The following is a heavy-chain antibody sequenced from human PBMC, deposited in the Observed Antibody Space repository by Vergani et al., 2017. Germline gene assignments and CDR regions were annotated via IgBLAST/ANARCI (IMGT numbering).Heavy chain of an antibody. D-gene: IGHD3-3*01. Sequence: QVQLVQSGAEVKKPGSSVKVSCKASGGTFSSYAISWVRQAPGQGLEWMGGIIPIFGTANYAQKFQGRVTITADKSTSTAYMELSSLRSEDTAVYYCARASGRLLDPVEGPYYYMDVWGKGTTVTVSS. CDR1: GGTFSSYA. CDR3: ARASGRLLDPVEGPYYYMDV. V-gene: IGHV1-69*06. J-gene: IGHJ6*03. CDR2: IIPIFGTA.